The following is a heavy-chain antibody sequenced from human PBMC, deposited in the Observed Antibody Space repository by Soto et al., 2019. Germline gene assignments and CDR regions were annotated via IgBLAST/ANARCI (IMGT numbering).Heavy chain of an antibody. V-gene: IGHV3-7*01. D-gene: IGHD6-13*01. CDR1: GFSFSNYW. J-gene: IGHJ4*02. CDR3: ARGGAAPGRFGY. CDR2: IKQDGSEK. Sequence: GGSLRLSCAASGFSFSNYWMSWVRQAPGKGLEWVANIKQDGSEKYYVDSVKGRFTISRDNAKNSLYLQMNSLRAEDTAVYYCARGGAAPGRFGYWGQGTLVTVCS.